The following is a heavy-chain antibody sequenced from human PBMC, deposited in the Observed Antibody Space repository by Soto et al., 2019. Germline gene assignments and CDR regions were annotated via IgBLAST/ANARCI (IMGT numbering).Heavy chain of an antibody. V-gene: IGHV3-74*01. J-gene: IGHJ4*02. D-gene: IGHD3-16*02. Sequence: GGSLRLSCAASGFTFSSYWMHWVRQAPGKGLVWVSRINSDGSSTSYADSVKGRFTISRDNAKNTLYLQMNRLRAEDTAVYYCARDPRNPKRYDYIWGSYRYSNTEFDYWGQGTLVTVSS. CDR3: ARDPRNPKRYDYIWGSYRYSNTEFDY. CDR2: INSDGSST. CDR1: GFTFSSYW.